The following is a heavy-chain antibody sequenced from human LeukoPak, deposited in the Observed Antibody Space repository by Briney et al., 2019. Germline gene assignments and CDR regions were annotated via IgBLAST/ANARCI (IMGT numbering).Heavy chain of an antibody. CDR2: ISGYNGAT. D-gene: IGHD6-19*01. CDR3: ARDSLGVSRGWYRENTFDI. V-gene: IGHV1-18*01. J-gene: IGHJ3*02. Sequence: ASVKVPCKASGYIFTTYGINWVRQAPGQGLEWMGWISGYNGATNYAQNFQGRVTMTTDTSTSTAYMELRSLRSDETAVYYCARDSLGVSRGWYRENTFDIWGQGTLVTVSS. CDR1: GYIFTTYG.